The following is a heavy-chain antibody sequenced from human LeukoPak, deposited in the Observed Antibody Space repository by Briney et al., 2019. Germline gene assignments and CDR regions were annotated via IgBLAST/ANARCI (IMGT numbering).Heavy chain of an antibody. CDR2: IYPGDSDT. CDR3: ARFLGYCSGGSCYSAAYYYYMDV. Sequence: GASLQISGEGSGSIFTSYWIGWVRQLPGKGLEGMGIIYPGDSDTRYSPSFQCQVTISADKSISTAYLQWSSLKASDTAMYYCARFLGYCSGGSCYSAAYYYYMDVWGKGTTVTVSS. J-gene: IGHJ6*03. CDR1: GSIFTSYW. D-gene: IGHD2-15*01. V-gene: IGHV5-51*01.